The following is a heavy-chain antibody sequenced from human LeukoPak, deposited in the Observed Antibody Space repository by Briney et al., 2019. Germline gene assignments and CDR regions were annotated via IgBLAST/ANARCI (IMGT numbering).Heavy chain of an antibody. D-gene: IGHD6-19*01. CDR2: ISGSGGST. J-gene: IGHJ3*02. CDR3: AKDHSSGWYGGDAFDI. Sequence: PGGSLRLSCAASGFTFSSYAMSWVRQAPGKGLEWVSAISGSGGSTYYADSVKGRFTISRDNSKNTLYLQMNSLRAEDTAVYYCAKDHSSGWYGGDAFDIWGQGTMVTVSS. CDR1: GFTFSSYA. V-gene: IGHV3-23*01.